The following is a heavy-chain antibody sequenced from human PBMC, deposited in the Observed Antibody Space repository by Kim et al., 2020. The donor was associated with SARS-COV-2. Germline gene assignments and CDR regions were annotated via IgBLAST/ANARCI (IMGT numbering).Heavy chain of an antibody. D-gene: IGHD3-22*01. J-gene: IGHJ4*02. CDR3: ARSRAWLVEYYYDSSGYLDY. CDR2: ISSSGSTI. V-gene: IGHV3-11*01. Sequence: GGSLRLSCAASGFTFSDYYMSWIRQAPGKGLEWVSYISSSGSTIYYADSVKGRFTISRDNAKNSLYLQMNSLRAEDTAVYYCARSRAWLVEYYYDSSGYLDYWGQGTLVTVSS. CDR1: GFTFSDYY.